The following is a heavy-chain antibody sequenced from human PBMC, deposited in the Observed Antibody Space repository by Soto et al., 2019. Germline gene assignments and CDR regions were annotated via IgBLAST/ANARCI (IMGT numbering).Heavy chain of an antibody. D-gene: IGHD1-26*01. V-gene: IGHV1-18*04. J-gene: IGHJ6*02. CDR1: GYTFTSYG. Sequence: ASVKVSCKASGYTFTSYGVSWVRQAPGQGLEWMGWISTYNGNTIYAQKFQGRVTMSTHTSTNIAYMQLRSLRSDDTAVYYCARVHHYGGSSYGMDVWGQGTTVTVSS. CDR3: ARVHHYGGSSYGMDV. CDR2: ISTYNGNT.